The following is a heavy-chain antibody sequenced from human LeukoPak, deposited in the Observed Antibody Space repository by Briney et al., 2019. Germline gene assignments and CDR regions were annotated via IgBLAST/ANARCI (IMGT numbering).Heavy chain of an antibody. V-gene: IGHV3-30*01. CDR1: GFTFSSYT. CDR2: VSYDGSNK. CDR3: ARAVMDCSTTSCYNWFDP. Sequence: GGSLRLSCAASGFTFSSYTMHWVRQAPGKGLEWEAVVSYDGSNKYYADSVKGRFTISRDNSKNTLYLQMNSLRAEDTAVYYCARAVMDCSTTSCYNWFDPWGQGALVTVSS. J-gene: IGHJ5*02. D-gene: IGHD2-2*01.